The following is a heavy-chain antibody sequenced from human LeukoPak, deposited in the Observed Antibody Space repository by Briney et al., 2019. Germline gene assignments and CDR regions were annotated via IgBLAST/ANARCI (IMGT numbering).Heavy chain of an antibody. CDR1: GYTFTGYY. CDR3: ARGYYGDYVLHAFDI. D-gene: IGHD4-17*01. Sequence: GASVKVSCKASGYTFTGYYMHWVRQAPGQGLEWMGWINPNSGGTNYAQRFQGRVTMTRDTSISTAYMELSRLRSEDTAVYYCARGYYGDYVLHAFDIWGQGTMVTVSS. CDR2: INPNSGGT. J-gene: IGHJ3*02. V-gene: IGHV1-2*02.